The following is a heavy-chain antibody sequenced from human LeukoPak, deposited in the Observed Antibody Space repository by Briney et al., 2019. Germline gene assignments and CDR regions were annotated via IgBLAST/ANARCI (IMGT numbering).Heavy chain of an antibody. CDR3: ASGLRYFDLYY. J-gene: IGHJ4*02. CDR1: GGSISSGSYY. D-gene: IGHD3-9*01. V-gene: IGHV4-61*02. Sequence: SDTLSLTCTVSGGSISSGSYYWSWIRQPAGKGLEWIGRIYTSGSTNYNPSLKSRVTISVGTSKNQFSLKLSSVTAADTAVYYCASGLRYFDLYYWGQGTLVTVSS. CDR2: IYTSGST.